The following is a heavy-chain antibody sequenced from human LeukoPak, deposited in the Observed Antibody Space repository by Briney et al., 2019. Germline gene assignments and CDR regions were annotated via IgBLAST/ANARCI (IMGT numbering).Heavy chain of an antibody. CDR1: GFTFSSYG. D-gene: IGHD2-21*02. Sequence: PGRSLRLSCAASGFTFSSYGMHWVRQAPGKGLEWVAVISYDGSNKYYADSVKGRFTISRDNSKNTLYLQVNSLRAEDTAVYYCAKDPGNGVVTAPAGMDVWGQGTTVTVSS. J-gene: IGHJ6*02. CDR2: ISYDGSNK. V-gene: IGHV3-30*18. CDR3: AKDPGNGVVTAPAGMDV.